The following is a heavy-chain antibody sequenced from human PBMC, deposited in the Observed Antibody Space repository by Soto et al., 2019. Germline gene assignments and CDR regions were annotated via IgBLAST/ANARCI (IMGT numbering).Heavy chain of an antibody. V-gene: IGHV4-59*01. Sequence: DTLSLTCSVSGGSIVDYYWSWIRQPPGKGLEWIGFIYYTGNTRYNPSLGSRVTISLDTSKNQFSLKLTSATAADTAFYYCARDVNRWELRGFFDPWGRGALVTVSS. CDR2: IYYTGNT. J-gene: IGHJ5*02. CDR3: ARDVNRWELRGFFDP. D-gene: IGHD1-26*01. CDR1: GGSIVDYY.